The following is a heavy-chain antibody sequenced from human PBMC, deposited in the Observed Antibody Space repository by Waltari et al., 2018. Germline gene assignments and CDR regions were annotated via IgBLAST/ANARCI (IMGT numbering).Heavy chain of an antibody. CDR2: IKTRAEGGTA. J-gene: IGHJ6*02. Sequence: DVQLVESGGGLVNPGGSLRLSCAASGFSFSNAWMNWVRQAPGKGLEWVGRIKTRAEGGTADYAAPVRGRFTNSRDDSQNTLYLQMNSLKTEDTAVYYCTPPPYYYYYGMDVWGQGTTVTVSS. CDR3: TPPPYYYYYGMDV. CDR1: GFSFSNAW. V-gene: IGHV3-15*07.